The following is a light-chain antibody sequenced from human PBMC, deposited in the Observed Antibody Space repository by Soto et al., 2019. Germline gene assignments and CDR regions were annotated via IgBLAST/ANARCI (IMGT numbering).Light chain of an antibody. CDR2: GAS. V-gene: IGKV3-20*01. Sequence: ESVLTQSPGTLSWSPGERATLSCRASQSVSSNYLAWYQHKPGQAPRILIYGASSRATGIPDRFSGSGSGTDFTLTISRLEPEDFAVYYCQHYGSSLSVTFGQGTRLEIK. CDR3: QHYGSSLSVT. J-gene: IGKJ5*01. CDR1: QSVSSNY.